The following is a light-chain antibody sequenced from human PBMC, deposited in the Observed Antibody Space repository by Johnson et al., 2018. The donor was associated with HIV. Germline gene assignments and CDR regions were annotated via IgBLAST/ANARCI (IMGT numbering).Light chain of an antibody. CDR1: SSNIGNNY. V-gene: IGLV1-51*01. CDR3: GTWVSSLSAGGANYV. J-gene: IGLJ1*01. Sequence: QAVLTQPPSVSAAPGQKVTISCSGTSSNIGNNYVSWYQQLTGTAPKLVIHDNNKRPSGIPDRFSGSKSSTSATLGIPVIQTGDEADYYCGTWVSSLSAGGANYVFGTGTKVTVL. CDR2: DNN.